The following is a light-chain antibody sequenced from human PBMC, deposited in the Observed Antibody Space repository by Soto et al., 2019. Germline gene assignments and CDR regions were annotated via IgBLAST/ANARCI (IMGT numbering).Light chain of an antibody. V-gene: IGLV1-36*01. J-gene: IGLJ1*01. CDR2: YDD. CDR3: AAWNDTLTAYV. Sequence: QSVLTQPPSVSEAPRRRVTISCSGSSSNIGNNAVNWYQQLPGKAPKLLIYYDDLLPSGVSDRFSASKSGTSASLAISGLQSEDEADYHCAAWNDTLTAYVFGTATNVTV. CDR1: SSNIGNNA.